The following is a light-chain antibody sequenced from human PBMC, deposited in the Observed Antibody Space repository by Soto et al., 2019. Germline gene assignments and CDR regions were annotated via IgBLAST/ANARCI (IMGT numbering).Light chain of an antibody. J-gene: IGLJ2*01. CDR1: SSDVGGYNY. V-gene: IGLV2-14*01. CDR3: SSYTSSNPVV. Sequence: QSALTQPASVSGSPGQSITISCTGTSSDVGGYNYVSWYQQHPGKAPKLMIYEVSNRPSGVSNRFSGSKSGNTASLTISGLQAEDEADYYCSSYTSSNPVVFGGGTQLTVL. CDR2: EVS.